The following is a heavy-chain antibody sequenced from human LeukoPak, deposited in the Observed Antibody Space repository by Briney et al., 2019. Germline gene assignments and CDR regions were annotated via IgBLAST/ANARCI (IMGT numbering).Heavy chain of an antibody. CDR2: MNPNSGNT. D-gene: IGHD3-16*01. J-gene: IGHJ6*03. CDR3: ARAGGQVWRYYYYYYYWDL. V-gene: IGHV1-8*01. Sequence: ASVKLSYTPALYTPTTSDINRTRHATGQGLGWMGWMNPNSGNTGYAQKFQGRVTMTRNTSISTAYMELSSLRSEDTAVYYCARAGGQVWRYYYYYYYWDLWGKGTTVTVSS. CDR1: LYTPTTSD.